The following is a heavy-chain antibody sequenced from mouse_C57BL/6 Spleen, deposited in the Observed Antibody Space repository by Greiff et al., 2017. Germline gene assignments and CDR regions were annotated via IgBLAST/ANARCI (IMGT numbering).Heavy chain of an antibody. V-gene: IGHV3-6*01. Sequence: DVQLQESGPGLVKPSQSLSLTCSVTGYSITSGYYWNWIRQFPGNKLEWMGYISYDGSNNYNPSLKNRISITRDTSKNQFFLKLNSVTTEDTATYYCARGRIYDGYSYWGQGTLVTVSA. CDR3: ARGRIYDGYSY. J-gene: IGHJ3*01. CDR2: ISYDGSN. CDR1: GYSITSGYY. D-gene: IGHD2-3*01.